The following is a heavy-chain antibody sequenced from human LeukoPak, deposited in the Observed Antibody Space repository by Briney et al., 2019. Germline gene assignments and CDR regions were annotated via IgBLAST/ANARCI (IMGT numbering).Heavy chain of an antibody. V-gene: IGHV3-64D*06. D-gene: IGHD3-10*01. CDR3: VKDGSGSYYTHYFDY. CDR2: ISSNGGST. J-gene: IGHJ4*02. CDR1: GFTFSRYA. Sequence: GGSLRLSCSATGFTFSRYAMHWVRQAPGKGLEYVSAISSNGGSTYYADSVKGRFTISRDNSKNTLYLQMSSLRTEDTAVYYCVKDGSGSYYTHYFDYWGQGTLVTVSS.